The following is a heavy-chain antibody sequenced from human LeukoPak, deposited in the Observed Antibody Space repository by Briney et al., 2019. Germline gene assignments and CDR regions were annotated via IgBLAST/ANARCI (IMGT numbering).Heavy chain of an antibody. J-gene: IGHJ5*02. D-gene: IGHD3-22*01. V-gene: IGHV4-38-2*02. CDR3: ARGEGLCDSSACYNWFDP. Sequence: SETLSLTCTVSGGSISSGYYWVWIRQPPGKGLEWIGSIFHIGSTYYNPSLKSRVTISVDTSKNQFSLRLSSVTATDTALYYCARGEGLCDSSACYNWFDPWGQGTLVTVSS. CDR1: GGSISSGYY. CDR2: IFHIGST.